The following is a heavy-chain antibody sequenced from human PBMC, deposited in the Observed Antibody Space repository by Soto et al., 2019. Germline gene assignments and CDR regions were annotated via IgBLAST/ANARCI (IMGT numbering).Heavy chain of an antibody. CDR3: ARGFLSGSYYALDY. V-gene: IGHV1-69*01. CDR1: GGTLSSDA. D-gene: IGHD1-26*01. CDR2: IIPIFGTA. Sequence: SVKVSCKASGGTLSSDAIIWVRQAPGQGLEWMGGIIPIFGTANYAQKFQGRVTITADESTSTAYMELSSLRSEDTAVYYCARGFLSGSYYALDYWGQGTLVTVSS. J-gene: IGHJ4*02.